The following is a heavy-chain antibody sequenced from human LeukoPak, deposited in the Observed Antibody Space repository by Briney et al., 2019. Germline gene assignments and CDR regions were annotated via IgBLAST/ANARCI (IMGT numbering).Heavy chain of an antibody. CDR2: ISYDGSNK. J-gene: IGHJ5*02. CDR3: AKDSVAAAGTAWFHP. V-gene: IGHV3-30*18. CDR1: GFTFSSYG. D-gene: IGHD6-13*01. Sequence: GGSLRLSCAASGFTFSSYGMHWVRQAPGKGLEWVAVISYDGSNKYYADSVKGRFTISRDNSKNTLYLQMNSLRPEDTALYYCAKDSVAAAGTAWFHPWGQGTLVTVSS.